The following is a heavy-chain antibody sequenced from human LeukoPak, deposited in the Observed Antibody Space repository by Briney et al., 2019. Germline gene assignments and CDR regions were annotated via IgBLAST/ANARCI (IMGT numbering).Heavy chain of an antibody. CDR1: GGSISSYY. J-gene: IGHJ3*02. D-gene: IGHD3-22*01. CDR3: ARDPRYYYDSSGSYAFDI. V-gene: IGHV4-59*01. Sequence: NSSETLSLTCTVSGGSISSYYWSWIRQPPGKGLEWIGYIYYSGSTNYNPSLKSRVTISVDTSKNQFSLKLSSVTAADTAVYYCARDPRYYYDSSGSYAFDIWGQGTMVTVSP. CDR2: IYYSGST.